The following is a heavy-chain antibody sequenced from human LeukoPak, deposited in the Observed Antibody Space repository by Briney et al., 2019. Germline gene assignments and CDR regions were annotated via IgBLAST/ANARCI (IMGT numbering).Heavy chain of an antibody. J-gene: IGHJ4*02. D-gene: IGHD3-22*01. CDR2: IQKDGSEK. Sequence: GGSLRLSCVASGFTFSNYWMSWVRQAPGKGLEWVANIQKDGSEKHYVASVEGRFTISRDNAENSLFLQLNSLRVGDTAVYYCVRLWDSSGFFGYWGQGALVAVSS. CDR1: GFTFSNYW. V-gene: IGHV3-7*01. CDR3: VRLWDSSGFFGY.